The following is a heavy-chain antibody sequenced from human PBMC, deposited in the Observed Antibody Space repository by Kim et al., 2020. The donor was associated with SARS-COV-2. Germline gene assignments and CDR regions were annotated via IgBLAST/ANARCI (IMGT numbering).Heavy chain of an antibody. CDR3: ARPSQRHRLALELLR. Sequence: ASVKVSCKASGYTFTGYYMHWVRQAPGQGLEWMGWINPNSGGTNYAQKFQGRVTMTRDTSISTAYMELSRLRSDDTAVYYCARPSQRHRLALELLRWGQGTVVTVSS. V-gene: IGHV1-2*02. CDR2: INPNSGGT. CDR1: GYTFTGYY. J-gene: IGHJ4*02. D-gene: IGHD1-7*01.